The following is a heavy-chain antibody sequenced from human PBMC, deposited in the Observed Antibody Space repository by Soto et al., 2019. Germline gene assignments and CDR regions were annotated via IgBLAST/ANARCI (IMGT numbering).Heavy chain of an antibody. J-gene: IGHJ4*02. CDR2: ISYDGSNK. Sequence: GGSLRLSCAASGFTFSSNGMHWVRQAPGKGLEWVALISYDGSNKYYADSVKGRFTISRDNSKNTLYLQMNSLRAEDTAVYYCARDKYYYESAADDPFDIWGQGTLVTVSS. V-gene: IGHV3-30*03. CDR1: GFTFSSNG. CDR3: ARDKYYYESAADDPFDI. D-gene: IGHD3-22*01.